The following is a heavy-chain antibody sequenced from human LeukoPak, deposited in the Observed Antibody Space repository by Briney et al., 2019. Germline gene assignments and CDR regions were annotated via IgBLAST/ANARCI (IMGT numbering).Heavy chain of an antibody. J-gene: IGHJ4*02. D-gene: IGHD2-15*01. V-gene: IGHV6-1*01. CDR3: ARDGWPAFDY. Sequence: SQTLSLTCVIAGDSVSSNTAAWNWIRQSPLRGLEWLGRTFYRSKWYNDYAGSVKSRTTISPDTSKNHFSLHLDSVTPEDTAMYYCARDGWPAFDYWGQGSLVTVSS. CDR1: GDSVSSNTAA. CDR2: TFYRSKWYN.